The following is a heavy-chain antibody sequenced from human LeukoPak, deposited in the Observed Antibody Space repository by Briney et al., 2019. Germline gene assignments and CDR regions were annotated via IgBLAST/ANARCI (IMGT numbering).Heavy chain of an antibody. J-gene: IGHJ4*02. CDR3: AKDHRLKDYYDCSVDY. Sequence: PGRSLRLSCAASGFTFSSYAMHWVRQAPGKGLEWVAVISYDGSNKYYADSVKGRFTISRDNSKNTLYLRMNSLRAEDTAVYYCAKDHRLKDYYDCSVDYWGQGTLVTVSS. V-gene: IGHV3-30-3*01. CDR2: ISYDGSNK. D-gene: IGHD3-22*01. CDR1: GFTFSSYA.